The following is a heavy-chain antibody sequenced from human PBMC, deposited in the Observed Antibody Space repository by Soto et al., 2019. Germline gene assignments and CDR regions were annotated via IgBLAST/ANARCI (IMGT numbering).Heavy chain of an antibody. CDR1: GYSFTSYW. Sequence: PGESLKISCKGSGYSFTSYWIGWVRQMPGKGLEWMGIIYPGDSDTRYSPSFQGQVTISADKSISTAYLQWSSLKASDTAMYYCASTTSGGNSYYYYMDVWGKGTTVTVS. CDR2: IYPGDSDT. D-gene: IGHD2-15*01. V-gene: IGHV5-51*01. CDR3: ASTTSGGNSYYYYMDV. J-gene: IGHJ6*03.